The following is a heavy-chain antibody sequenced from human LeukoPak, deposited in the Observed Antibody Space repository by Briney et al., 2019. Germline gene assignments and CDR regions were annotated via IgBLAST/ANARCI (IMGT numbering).Heavy chain of an antibody. CDR1: GYTFTNYD. Sequence: GASVKVSCQASGYTFTNYDINWVRLATGRGLEWMGWMNPNSGNTGYAQKFQGRVTITRNTSISTAYMELRSLTSEDTAVYYCARGRATVTTHCFDPWGQGTLVTVSS. J-gene: IGHJ5*02. V-gene: IGHV1-8*03. CDR3: ARGRATVTTHCFDP. D-gene: IGHD4-11*01. CDR2: MNPNSGNT.